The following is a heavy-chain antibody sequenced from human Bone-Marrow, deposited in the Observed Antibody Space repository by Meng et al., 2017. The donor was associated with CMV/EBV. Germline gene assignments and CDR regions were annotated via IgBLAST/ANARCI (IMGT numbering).Heavy chain of an antibody. V-gene: IGHV6-1*01. J-gene: IGHJ6*02. Sequence: SQTLSLTSAISGDSVSSNSAVWSWIRQSPSRGLEWLGRTYYRSKCYNNYAVSVKKRITINPDTSKNQFSLQLNSVNPEDTAVYYCARGMSVYSRNWLLDYYCGMDVWGRGTTATVSS. CDR3: ARGMSVYSRNWLLDYYCGMDV. D-gene: IGHD6-13*01. CDR1: GDSVSSNSAV. CDR2: TYYRSKCYN.